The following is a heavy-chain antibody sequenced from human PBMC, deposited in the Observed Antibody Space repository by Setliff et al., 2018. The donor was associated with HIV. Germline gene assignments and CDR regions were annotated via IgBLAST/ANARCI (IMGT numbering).Heavy chain of an antibody. CDR1: GVSISSHY. CDR2: LYHAGST. CDR3: ARDKRASFDGLDV. J-gene: IGHJ6*02. Sequence: PSETLSLTCNVSGVSISSHYWSWIRQPPGKGLEWIGTLYHAGSTSYNSSLKSRVTISVDTSKNQFSLKLSSVTAADTAVYYCARDKRASFDGLDVWGQGTTVTVSS. V-gene: IGHV4-59*11.